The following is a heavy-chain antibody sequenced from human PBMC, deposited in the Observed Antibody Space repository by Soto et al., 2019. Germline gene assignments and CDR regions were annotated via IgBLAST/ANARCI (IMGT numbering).Heavy chain of an antibody. D-gene: IGHD5-18*01. CDR3: TTSSSLYSYGQHDY. V-gene: IGHV3-15*01. CDR2: IKSKTDGGTT. J-gene: IGHJ4*02. Sequence: GGSLRLSCAASGFTFTDAWMSWVRQAPGKGLEWAGRIKSKTDGGTTDYAAPVKGRLSISREDSKNTLYLQMKDLKSEDTAVYYCTTSSSLYSYGQHDYWGQGTLVTVSS. CDR1: GFTFTDAW.